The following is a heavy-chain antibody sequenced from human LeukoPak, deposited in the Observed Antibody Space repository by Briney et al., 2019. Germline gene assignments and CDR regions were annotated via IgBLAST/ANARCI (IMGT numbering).Heavy chain of an antibody. Sequence: PSETLSLTCTVSGGSISSYYWSWIRQPPGKGLEWIGYIYYSGSTNYNPSLKSRVTISVDTSKNQFSLKLSSVTAADTAVYYCARDSNPGYSSSWYYYGMDVWGQGTTVTVSS. V-gene: IGHV4-59*01. CDR2: IYYSGST. J-gene: IGHJ6*02. D-gene: IGHD6-13*01. CDR3: ARDSNPGYSSSWYYYGMDV. CDR1: GGSISSYY.